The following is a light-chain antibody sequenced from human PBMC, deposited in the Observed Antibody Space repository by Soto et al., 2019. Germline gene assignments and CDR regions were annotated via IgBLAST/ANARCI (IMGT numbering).Light chain of an antibody. CDR3: QQLFDSPIT. V-gene: IGKV1-9*01. Sequence: DIQMTQSPSSLSASVVDRVTITCLASQVISTSLAWYQVKPGKAPKLLIYAASTLESGVPSRFSATVSGTEFSLTITSLQPEDFATYYCQQLFDSPITFGQGTRLEIK. CDR2: AAS. J-gene: IGKJ5*01. CDR1: QVISTS.